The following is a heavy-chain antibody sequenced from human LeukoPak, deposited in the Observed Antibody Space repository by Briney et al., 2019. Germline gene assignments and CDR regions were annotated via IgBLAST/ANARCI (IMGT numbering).Heavy chain of an antibody. CDR1: GGTFSSYA. CDR2: IIPIFGTA. V-gene: IGHV1-69*05. D-gene: IGHD6-19*01. J-gene: IGHJ5*02. Sequence: SVRVSCKASGGTFSSYAISWVRQAPGQGLEWMGGIIPIFGTANYAQKFQGRVTITTDESTSTAYMELSSLRSEDTAVYYCARDAGRGRIAVSWGQGTLVTVSS. CDR3: ARDAGRGRIAVS.